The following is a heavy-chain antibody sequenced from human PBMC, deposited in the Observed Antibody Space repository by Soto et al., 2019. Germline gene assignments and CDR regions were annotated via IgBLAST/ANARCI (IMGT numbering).Heavy chain of an antibody. D-gene: IGHD2-2*01. CDR3: ASRYLEYCFSSACSAPYDY. CDR1: GGSFSGYY. Sequence: SSETLSLTCAVYGGSFSGYYWSWIRQPPGKGLEWIGEINHSGSTNYNPSLKSRFTISRDNAKNSLYLQMNSLRAEDTAVYYCASRYLEYCFSSACSAPYDYWGQGALVTVSS. V-gene: IGHV4-34*10. J-gene: IGHJ4*02. CDR2: INHSGST.